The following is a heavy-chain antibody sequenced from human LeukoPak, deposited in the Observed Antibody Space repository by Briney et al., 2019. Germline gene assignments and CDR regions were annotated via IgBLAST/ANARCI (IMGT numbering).Heavy chain of an antibody. D-gene: IGHD3-22*01. CDR3: ARDLRFDYYDSSGYYFDY. CDR2: ISAYNGNT. Sequence: ASVKVSCKASGYTFTSYGISWVRQAPGQGLEWMGWISAYNGNTNNAQKLQGRVTMTTDTSTSTAYMELRSLRSDDTAVYYCARDLRFDYYDSSGYYFDYWGQGTLVTVSS. J-gene: IGHJ4*02. CDR1: GYTFTSYG. V-gene: IGHV1-18*01.